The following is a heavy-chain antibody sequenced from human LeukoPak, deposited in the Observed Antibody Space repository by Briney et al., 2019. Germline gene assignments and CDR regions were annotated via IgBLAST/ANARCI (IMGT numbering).Heavy chain of an antibody. D-gene: IGHD1-26*01. J-gene: IGHJ4*02. CDR1: GFTFSSNG. V-gene: IGHV3-74*01. CDR3: ARDGGNYSPQDY. CDR2: INGDGSMP. Sequence: GGSLRLSCAASGFTFSSNGMNWVRQAPGKGLVWVSCINGDGSMPTYADSVKGRFTISRDNAKNTLSLQMNSLRAGDTGVYYCARDGGNYSPQDYWGQGTLVTVSS.